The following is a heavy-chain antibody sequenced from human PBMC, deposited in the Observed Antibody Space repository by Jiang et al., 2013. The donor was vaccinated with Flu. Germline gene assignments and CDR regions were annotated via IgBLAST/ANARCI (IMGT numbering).Heavy chain of an antibody. CDR1: GYKFITYD. J-gene: IGHJ4*02. CDR2: ISAGYPST. CDR3: VRGGDSGPDY. V-gene: IGHV1-3*01. Sequence: QLHQSGAEVKKPGASVKVSCKASGYKFITYDVHWVRQAPGQRPEWLGRISAGYPSTKYSQTFQGRVSITRDTSANTAYLELSSLKKEDSAMYYCVRGGDSGPDYWGQGTLVTVSS. D-gene: IGHD2-15*01.